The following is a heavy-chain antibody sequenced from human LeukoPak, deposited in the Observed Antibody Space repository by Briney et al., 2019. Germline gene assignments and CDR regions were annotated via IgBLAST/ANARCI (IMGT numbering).Heavy chain of an antibody. V-gene: IGHV3-49*03. D-gene: IGHD3-9*01. J-gene: IGHJ4*02. CDR2: IRSKAYGGTA. CDR1: GFTFGDHS. CDR3: TREIRYFDWFQADY. Sequence: GGSLRLSCTASGFTFGDHSVSWFRRAPGKGLEWVGFIRSKAYGGTAEYAASVKGRFTISRDDSKSVAYLQMDSLKTEDTAVYYCTREIRYFDWFQADYWGQGTLVTVSS.